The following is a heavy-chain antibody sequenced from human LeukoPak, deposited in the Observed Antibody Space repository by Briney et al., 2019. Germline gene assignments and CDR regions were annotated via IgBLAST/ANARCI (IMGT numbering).Heavy chain of an antibody. CDR3: ARGYYDILTGFNWFDP. V-gene: IGHV3-11*06. J-gene: IGHJ5*02. CDR2: ISSSSSYT. CDR1: GFTFSDYY. Sequence: GGSLSLSCAASGFTFSDYYMSWIRQAPGKGLEWVSYISSSSSYTNYADSVKGRFTISRDNAKNSLYLQMNSLRAEDTAVYYCARGYYDILTGFNWFDPWGQGTLVTVSS. D-gene: IGHD3-9*01.